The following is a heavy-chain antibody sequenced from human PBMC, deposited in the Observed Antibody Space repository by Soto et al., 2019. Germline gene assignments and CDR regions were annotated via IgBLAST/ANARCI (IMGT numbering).Heavy chain of an antibody. J-gene: IGHJ6*02. CDR2: IFSNDEK. D-gene: IGHD6-13*01. Sequence: GSGPTLVNPTETLTLTCTVSGFSLSNARMGVSWIRQPPGKALEWLAHIFSNDEKSYSTSLKSRLTISKDTSKSQVVLTMTNMEPVDTATYYCARGSYSSSWQTNDPSYGMDVWGQGTTVTVSS. CDR1: GFSLSNARMG. CDR3: ARGSYSSSWQTNDPSYGMDV. V-gene: IGHV2-26*01.